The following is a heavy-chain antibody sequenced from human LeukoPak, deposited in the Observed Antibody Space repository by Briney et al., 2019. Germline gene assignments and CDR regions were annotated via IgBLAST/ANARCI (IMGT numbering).Heavy chain of an antibody. V-gene: IGHV3-74*01. CDR2: INSDGSST. CDR3: AREGSGWFGFDY. J-gene: IGHJ4*02. D-gene: IGHD6-19*01. CDR1: GFTFSSYW. Sequence: GGSLRLSCAASGFTFSSYWMHWVRQAPGKGLVWVSRINSDGSSTSYADSVKGRFTISRDNAKNTLYLQMNSLRAEDTAVYYCAREGSGWFGFDYWGQGTLVTVSS.